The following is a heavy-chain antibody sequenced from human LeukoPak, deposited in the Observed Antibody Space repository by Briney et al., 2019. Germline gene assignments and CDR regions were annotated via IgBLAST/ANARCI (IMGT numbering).Heavy chain of an antibody. CDR1: GFTFSSYS. CDR3: AKGRYNGSGSYYLDY. D-gene: IGHD3-10*01. J-gene: IGHJ4*02. V-gene: IGHV3-30*02. Sequence: GGSLRLSCAASGFTFSSYSMNWVRQAPGKGLEWVAFIRYDGSNKYYADSVKGRFTISRDNSKNTLYLQMNSLRAEDTAVYYCAKGRYNGSGSYYLDYWGQGTLVTVSS. CDR2: IRYDGSNK.